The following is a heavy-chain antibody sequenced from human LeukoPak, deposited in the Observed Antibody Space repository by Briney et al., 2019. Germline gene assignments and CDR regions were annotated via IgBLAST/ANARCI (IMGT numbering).Heavy chain of an antibody. CDR2: IYSGGST. D-gene: IGHD3-22*01. Sequence: PGGSLRLSCAASGFTVSSNYMSWVRQAPGKGLEWVSVIYSGGSTYYADSVKGRFTISRDNSKNTLYLQMNSLRAGDTAVYYCVRGQYYYDSSGYPGGYYFDYWGQGTLVTVSS. V-gene: IGHV3-66*01. J-gene: IGHJ4*02. CDR3: VRGQYYYDSSGYPGGYYFDY. CDR1: GFTVSSNY.